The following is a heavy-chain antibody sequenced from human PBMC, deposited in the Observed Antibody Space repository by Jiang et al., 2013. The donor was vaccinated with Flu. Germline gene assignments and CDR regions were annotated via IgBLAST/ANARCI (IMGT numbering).Heavy chain of an antibody. J-gene: IGHJ4*02. CDR3: ARGAEGGGDY. Sequence: TANYAQKFQGRVTITADESTSTAYMELSSLRSEDTAVYYCARGAEGGGDYWGQGTLVTVSS. D-gene: IGHD3-16*01. V-gene: IGHV1-69*01. CDR2: TA.